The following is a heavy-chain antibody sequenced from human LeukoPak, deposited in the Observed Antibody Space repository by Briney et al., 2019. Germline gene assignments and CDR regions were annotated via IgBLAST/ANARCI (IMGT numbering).Heavy chain of an antibody. CDR3: AHRPLSGIYYFDY. V-gene: IGHV2-5*02. Sequence: SGPTLVKPTQTLSRTCCGSGFTLSNSGVGVGWIRQPPGKALEWLALIYWDDDKRYSPSLKSRLTITKDTSKNQVVLTITNLDPLYTATYYCAHRPLSGIYYFDYWGQGTLVTVSS. D-gene: IGHD1-20*01. J-gene: IGHJ4*02. CDR2: IYWDDDK. CDR1: GFTLSNSGVG.